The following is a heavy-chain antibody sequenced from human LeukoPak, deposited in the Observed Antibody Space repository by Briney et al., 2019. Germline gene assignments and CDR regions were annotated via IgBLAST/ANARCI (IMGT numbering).Heavy chain of an antibody. Sequence: PSETLSLTCTVSGGSISSSSYYWGWIRQPPGKGLEWIGSIYYSGSTYYNPSLKSRVTISVDTSKNQFSLKLSSVTAADTAVYYCAKDGSGNDLNWFDPWGQGTLVTVSS. CDR3: AKDGSGNDLNWFDP. D-gene: IGHD3-10*01. CDR1: GGSISSSSYY. V-gene: IGHV4-39*07. J-gene: IGHJ5*02. CDR2: IYYSGST.